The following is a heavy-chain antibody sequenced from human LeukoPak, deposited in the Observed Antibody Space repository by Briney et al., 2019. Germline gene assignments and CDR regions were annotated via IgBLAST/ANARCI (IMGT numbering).Heavy chain of an antibody. V-gene: IGHV4-61*05. CDR2: FYTSGST. J-gene: IGHJ3*02. Sequence: SETPSLTCTVSGGPISSSSYYWGWIRQPPGKGLEWIGHFYTSGSTHYNPSLKGRVTISVDTSKNQFSLKLSSVTAADTAVYYCARQGSDLNIVPRGRAFDIWGQGTMVTVSS. CDR1: GGPISSSSYY. D-gene: IGHD2/OR15-2a*01. CDR3: ARQGSDLNIVPRGRAFDI.